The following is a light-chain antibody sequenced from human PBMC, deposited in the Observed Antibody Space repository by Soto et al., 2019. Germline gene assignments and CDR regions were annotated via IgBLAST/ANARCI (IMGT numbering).Light chain of an antibody. CDR2: GAS. CDR1: QSVSSN. Sequence: EIVLPQTPATLSGSRVESASLCCMTSQSVSSNLAWYQQKPGQAPRLLIYGASSRATGIPARFSGSGSGTEFTLTISSLRSEDFAVYYCQQYNNWPPWTFGQGTKVDIK. V-gene: IGKV3-15*01. J-gene: IGKJ1*01. CDR3: QQYNNWPPWT.